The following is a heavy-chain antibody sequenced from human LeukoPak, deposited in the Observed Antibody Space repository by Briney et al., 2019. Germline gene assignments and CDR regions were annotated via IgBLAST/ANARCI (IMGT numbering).Heavy chain of an antibody. J-gene: IGHJ5*02. D-gene: IGHD3-3*01. V-gene: IGHV1-18*01. CDR3: SRVRLITIFGVVNNDENLFDP. Sequence: ASVKVSCKASGYTFTSYGISWVRQAPGHAPEWMRWISAYNGNTNYAHNLQASVTMTTNTSTSTANKEPRSLSSDNTADSSWSRVRLITIFGVVNNDENLFDPWGQGTLVTVSS. CDR2: ISAYNGNT. CDR1: GYTFTSYG.